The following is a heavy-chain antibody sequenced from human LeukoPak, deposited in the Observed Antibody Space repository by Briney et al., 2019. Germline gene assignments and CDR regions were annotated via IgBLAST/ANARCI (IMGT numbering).Heavy chain of an antibody. Sequence: PSETLSLTCTVSGGSIGSGGYYWSWIRQHPGKGLEWIGYIYYSGSTYYNPSLKSRVTISVDTSKNQFSLKLSSVTAADTAVYYCARDSRILALLDAFDIWGQGTMVTVSS. CDR3: ARDSRILALLDAFDI. V-gene: IGHV4-31*03. D-gene: IGHD2-15*01. CDR1: GGSIGSGGYY. CDR2: IYYSGST. J-gene: IGHJ3*02.